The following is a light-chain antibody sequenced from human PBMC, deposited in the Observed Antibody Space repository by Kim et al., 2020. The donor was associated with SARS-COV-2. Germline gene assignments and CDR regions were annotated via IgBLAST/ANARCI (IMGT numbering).Light chain of an antibody. V-gene: IGLV1-44*01. J-gene: IGLJ1*01. CDR3: ATWDDNVDGYV. CDR2: DDN. Sequence: GQRVPFSCSGSSSNIGVNPVNWYQHFPGAAPKVVIFDDNQRPSGIPDRFSGSKSGASASLAISGLQSDDEADYYCATWDDNVDGYVFGTGTKVTVL. CDR1: SSNIGVNP.